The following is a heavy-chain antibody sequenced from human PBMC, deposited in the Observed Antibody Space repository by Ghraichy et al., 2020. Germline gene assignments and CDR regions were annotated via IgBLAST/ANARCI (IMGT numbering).Heavy chain of an antibody. CDR2: IKQDGSEK. J-gene: IGHJ4*02. V-gene: IGHV3-7*03. Sequence: GGSLRLSCAASGFTFSSYWMSWVRQAPGKGLEWVANIKQDGSEKYYVDSVKGRFTISRDNAKNSLYLQMNSLRAEDTAVYYCAREGYYDSSPFDYWGQGTLVTVSS. CDR1: GFTFSSYW. D-gene: IGHD3-22*01. CDR3: AREGYYDSSPFDY.